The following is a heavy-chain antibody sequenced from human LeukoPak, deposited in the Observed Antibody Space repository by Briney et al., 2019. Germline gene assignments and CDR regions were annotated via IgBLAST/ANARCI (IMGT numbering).Heavy chain of an antibody. CDR3: ARGYIAAAGTFDY. J-gene: IGHJ4*02. CDR2: ISSSSSYI. D-gene: IGHD6-13*01. Sequence: GGSLRLSCAASGFTFSSYSMNWVRQAPGKGLEWVSSISSSSSYIYYADSVKGRFTISRDNAKNSLYLQMNSLRAEDTAVYYCARGYIAAAGTFDYWGQGTLVTVSS. V-gene: IGHV3-21*01. CDR1: GFTFSSYS.